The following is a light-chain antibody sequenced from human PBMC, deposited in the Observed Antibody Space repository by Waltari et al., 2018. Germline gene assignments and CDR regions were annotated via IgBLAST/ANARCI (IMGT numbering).Light chain of an antibody. CDR2: DNK. V-gene: IGLV1-51*01. Sequence: QSVLTQPPSVSAAPGQKVSISCPGRSSNIGNYYVSGYQRLPGTAPKLLIYDNKKRPSGIPDRFSGSKSDTSATLGITGLQTGDEADYYCVTWDSTLSAVVFGGGSKVTVL. CDR3: VTWDSTLSAVV. J-gene: IGLJ2*01. CDR1: SSNIGNYY.